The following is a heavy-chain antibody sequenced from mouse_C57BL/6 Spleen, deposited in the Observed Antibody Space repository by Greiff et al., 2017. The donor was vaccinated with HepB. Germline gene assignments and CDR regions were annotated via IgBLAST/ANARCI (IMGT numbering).Heavy chain of an antibody. CDR3: AKRDDSFYAMDY. V-gene: IGHV2-5*01. Sequence: QVQLQQSGPGLVQPSQSLSITCTVSGFSLTSYGIHWVRQSPGKGLEWLGVIWRGGSTDYNAAFMSRLSITKDNSKSQVFFKMNSLQADDTAIYYCAKRDDSFYAMDYWGQGTSVTVSS. CDR1: GFSLTSYG. D-gene: IGHD2-4*01. J-gene: IGHJ4*01. CDR2: IWRGGST.